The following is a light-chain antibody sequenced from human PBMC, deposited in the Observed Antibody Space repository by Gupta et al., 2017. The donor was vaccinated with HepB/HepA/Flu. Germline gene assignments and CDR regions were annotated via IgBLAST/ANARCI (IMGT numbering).Light chain of an antibody. V-gene: IGKV1-27*01. Sequence: DMHMAVSASLMTAAVGDSVTITCRADEDITGYLAWYQQKSGKVPKLLIYETSILQPGVSSRFRGSGSGTDFTLTIRNLQPEDVATYYCQKYNRAPHAFGGGTKVEIK. CDR3: QKYNRAPHA. J-gene: IGKJ4*01. CDR1: EDITGY. CDR2: ETS.